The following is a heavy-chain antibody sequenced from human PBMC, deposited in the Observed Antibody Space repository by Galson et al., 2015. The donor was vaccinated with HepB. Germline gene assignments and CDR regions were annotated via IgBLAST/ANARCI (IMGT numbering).Heavy chain of an antibody. V-gene: IGHV3-7*01. Sequence: SLRLSCAASGFTFSSYWMSWVRQAPGKGLEWVANIKQDGSEKYYVDSVKGRFTISRDNAKNSLYLQMNSLRAEDTAVYYCARAGRITMIVVADNDDAFEIWGQGTMVTVSS. CDR1: GFTFSSYW. J-gene: IGHJ3*02. CDR3: ARAGRITMIVVADNDDAFEI. CDR2: IKQDGSEK. D-gene: IGHD3-22*01.